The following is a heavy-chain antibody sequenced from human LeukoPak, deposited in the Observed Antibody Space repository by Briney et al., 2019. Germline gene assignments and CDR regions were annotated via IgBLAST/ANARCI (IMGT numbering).Heavy chain of an antibody. D-gene: IGHD5-18*01. CDR1: GFTFSSYD. CDR3: ANTIQLWSPSDY. V-gene: IGHV3-23*01. CDR2: ISGSGGST. J-gene: IGHJ4*02. Sequence: GGSLRLSCAASGFTFSSYDMSWVRQAPGKGLEWVSAISGSGGSTYYADSVKGRFTISRDNSKNTLYLQMNSLRAEDTAVYYCANTIQLWSPSDYWGQGTLVTVSS.